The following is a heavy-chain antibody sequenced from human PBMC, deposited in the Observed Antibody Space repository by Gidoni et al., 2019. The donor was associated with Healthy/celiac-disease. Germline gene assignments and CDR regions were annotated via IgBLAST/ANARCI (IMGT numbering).Heavy chain of an antibody. CDR1: GYSFTSYW. V-gene: IGHV5-51*01. J-gene: IGHJ6*02. CDR2: IYPGDSDT. CDR3: ASQRRYSGSFTREDGYYYYGMDV. Sequence: EVQLVQSGAEVKKPGESLKISCKGSGYSFTSYWIGWVRQMPGKGLEWMGIIYPGDSDTRYSPSFQGQVTISADKSISTAYLQWSSLKASDTAMYYCASQRRYSGSFTREDGYYYYGMDVWGQGTTVTVSS. D-gene: IGHD1-26*01.